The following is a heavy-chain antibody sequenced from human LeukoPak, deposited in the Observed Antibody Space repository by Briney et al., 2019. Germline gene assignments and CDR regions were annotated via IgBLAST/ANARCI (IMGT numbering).Heavy chain of an antibody. J-gene: IGHJ4*02. CDR1: GFTFSSYS. CDR3: ARDSSDGSYYDFWSGYYLGDY. V-gene: IGHV3-48*01. Sequence: PGGSLRLSCAASGFTFSSYSMNWVRQAPGKGLEWVSYISSSSSNIYYADSVKGRFTISRDNAKNSLYLQMNSLRAEDTAVYYCARDSSDGSYYDFWSGYYLGDYWGQGTLVTVSS. D-gene: IGHD3-3*01. CDR2: ISSSSSNI.